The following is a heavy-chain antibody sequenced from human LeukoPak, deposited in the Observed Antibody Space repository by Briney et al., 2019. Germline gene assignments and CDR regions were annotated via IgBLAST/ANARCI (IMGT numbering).Heavy chain of an antibody. CDR3: ARGDYCSGGSCYWFDP. J-gene: IGHJ5*02. CDR2: MSPNSGNT. D-gene: IGHD2-15*01. CDR1: GYTFTSYD. V-gene: IGHV1-8*01. Sequence: GASVKVSCKASGYTFTSYDINWVRQATGQGLEWMGWMSPNSGNTGYAQKFQGRVTMTRNTSISTAYMELSSLRSEDTAVYYCARGDYCSGGSCYWFDPWGQGTLVTVSS.